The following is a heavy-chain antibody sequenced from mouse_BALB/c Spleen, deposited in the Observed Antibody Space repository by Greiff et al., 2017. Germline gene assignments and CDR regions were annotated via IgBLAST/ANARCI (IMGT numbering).Heavy chain of an antibody. V-gene: IGHV5-4*02. Sequence: EVQGVESGGGLVKPGGSLKLSCAASGFTFSDYYMYWVRQTPEKRLEWVATISDGGSYTYYPDSVKGRFTISRDNAKNNLYLQMSSLKSEDTAMYYCAREEGGGYEYYYAMDYWGQGTSVTVSS. CDR3: AREEGGGYEYYYAMDY. CDR1: GFTFSDYY. D-gene: IGHD2-2*01. CDR2: ISDGGSYT. J-gene: IGHJ4*01.